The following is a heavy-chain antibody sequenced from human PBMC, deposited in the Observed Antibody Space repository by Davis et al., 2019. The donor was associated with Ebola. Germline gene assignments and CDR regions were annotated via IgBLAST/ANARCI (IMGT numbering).Heavy chain of an antibody. Sequence: SQTLSLTCAVYGGSFSGYYWSWIRQPPGKGLEWIGEINHSGSTNYNPSLKSRVTISVDTSKNQFSLKLSSVTAADTAVYYCARGPGGSGSYYDFDYWGQGTLVTVSS. D-gene: IGHD3-10*01. J-gene: IGHJ4*02. CDR3: ARGPGGSGSYYDFDY. CDR2: INHSGST. V-gene: IGHV4-34*01. CDR1: GGSFSGYY.